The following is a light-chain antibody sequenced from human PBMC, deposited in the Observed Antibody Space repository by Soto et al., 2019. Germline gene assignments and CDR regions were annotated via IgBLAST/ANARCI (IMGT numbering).Light chain of an antibody. Sequence: EVVLTQSPGTLSLSPGESATLSCRASQSVSSNYLAWYQQKPGQAPRLLIYGVSTRDTGIPDRFSGSGSGTDFSLTISSLEPEDFALYYCQQYFTSPITFGGGTKVEIK. CDR1: QSVSSNY. V-gene: IGKV3-20*01. J-gene: IGKJ4*01. CDR2: GVS. CDR3: QQYFTSPIT.